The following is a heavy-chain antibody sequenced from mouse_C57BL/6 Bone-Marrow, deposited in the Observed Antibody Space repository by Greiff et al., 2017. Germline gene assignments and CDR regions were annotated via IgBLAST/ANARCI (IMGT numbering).Heavy chain of an antibody. J-gene: IGHJ1*03. CDR3: ALLYYGSSYWYFDV. D-gene: IGHD1-1*01. CDR1: GYTFTSYW. CDR2: IYPGSGST. Sequence: QVQLQQPGAELVKPGASVKMSCKASGYTFTSYWITWVKQRPGQGLEWIGDIYPGSGSTNYNEKFKSKATLTVDTSSSTAYMQLSSLTSEDSAVYYCALLYYGSSYWYFDVGGTGTTVTVSS. V-gene: IGHV1-55*01.